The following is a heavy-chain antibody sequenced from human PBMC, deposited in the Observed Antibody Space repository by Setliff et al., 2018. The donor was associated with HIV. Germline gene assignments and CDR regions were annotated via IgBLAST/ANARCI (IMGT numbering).Heavy chain of an antibody. CDR1: GGSISSYS. D-gene: IGHD1-26*01. CDR2: IYYTGST. CDR3: ARIVRWELVATSTFFYYYMDV. Sequence: SETLSLTCTVSGGSISSYSWSWIRQPPGKGLEYIGNIYYTGSTHHNPSLESRVATSVYTSKNQFSLKLSSVTAADTAVYFCARIVRWELVATSTFFYYYMDVWGKGTTVTVSS. V-gene: IGHV4-59*08. J-gene: IGHJ6*03.